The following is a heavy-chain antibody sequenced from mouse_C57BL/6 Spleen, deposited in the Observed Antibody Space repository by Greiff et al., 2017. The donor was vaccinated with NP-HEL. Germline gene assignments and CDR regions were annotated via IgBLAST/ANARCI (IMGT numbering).Heavy chain of an antibody. CDR3: ARVEDGSIYAMDY. Sequence: VQLQQSGAELAKPGASVKLSCKASGYTFTSYRMHWVKQRPGQGLEWIGYINPSSGYTKYNQKFKDKATLTADKSSSPAYMQLSSLTYEDSAVYYCARVEDGSIYAMDYWGQGTSVTVSS. CDR2: INPSSGYT. V-gene: IGHV1-7*01. D-gene: IGHD1-1*01. J-gene: IGHJ4*01. CDR1: GYTFTSYR.